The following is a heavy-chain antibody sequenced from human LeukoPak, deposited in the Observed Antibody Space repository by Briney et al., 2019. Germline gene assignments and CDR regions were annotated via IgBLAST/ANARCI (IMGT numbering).Heavy chain of an antibody. V-gene: IGHV4-39*01. Sequence: SETLSLTCTVSGGSISSSSYYWGWIRQPPGKGLEWIGSIYYSGSTYYNPSLKSRVTISVDTPKNQFSLKLSSVTAADTAVYYCARQGGGYYYDSSGYYWKGFDYWGQGTLVTVSS. J-gene: IGHJ4*02. D-gene: IGHD3-22*01. CDR3: ARQGGGYYYDSSGYYWKGFDY. CDR2: IYYSGST. CDR1: GGSISSSSYY.